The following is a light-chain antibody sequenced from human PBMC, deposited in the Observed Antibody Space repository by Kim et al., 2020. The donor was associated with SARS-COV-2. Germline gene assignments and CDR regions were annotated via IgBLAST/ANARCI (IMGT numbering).Light chain of an antibody. CDR2: GNT. V-gene: IGLV1-40*01. CDR1: SSNIGAGYD. Sequence: QSVLTQPPSVSGAPGQRVTISCTGSSSNIGAGYDVHWYQQLPGTAPKLLIYGNTNRPSGVPDRFSGSKSGTSASLGITGLQAEDEADYYCQSFDSSLSGSWVFGGGTQLTVL. CDR3: QSFDSSLSGSWV. J-gene: IGLJ3*02.